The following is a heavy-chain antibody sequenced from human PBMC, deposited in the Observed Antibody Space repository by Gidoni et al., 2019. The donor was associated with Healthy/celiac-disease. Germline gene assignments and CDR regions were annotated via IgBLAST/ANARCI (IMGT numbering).Heavy chain of an antibody. Sequence: QVQLQESGPGLVKPSQTLSLTCPVSGGSISSGSYYWSWIRQPAGKGLEWIGLIYTSGSTNYNPSLKSRVTIPVDTSKNQFSLKLSSGTAADTAVYYCATGPYVDIVATVGGYYGMDVWGQGTTVTVSS. J-gene: IGHJ6*02. CDR1: GGSISSGSYY. CDR3: ATGPYVDIVATVGGYYGMDV. V-gene: IGHV4-61*02. D-gene: IGHD5-12*01. CDR2: IYTSGST.